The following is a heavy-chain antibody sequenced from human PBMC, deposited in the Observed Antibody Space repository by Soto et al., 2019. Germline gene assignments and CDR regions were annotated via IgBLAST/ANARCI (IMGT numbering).Heavy chain of an antibody. CDR1: GFTVSNSY. D-gene: IGHD4-17*01. CDR2: IYRDGRT. CDR3: ARALGPGVTTVWFDP. V-gene: IGHV3-66*01. J-gene: IGHJ5*02. Sequence: GGSLRLSCAASGFTVSNSYVSWVRQPPGKGLEWGSLIYRDGRTFYADSVKGRVTLSRDISKNTVDLQMNSLRGEDTAVYYCARALGPGVTTVWFDPWGQGTLVTVSS.